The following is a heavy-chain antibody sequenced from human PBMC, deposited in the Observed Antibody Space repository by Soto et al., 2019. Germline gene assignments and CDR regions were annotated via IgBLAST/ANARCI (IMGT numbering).Heavy chain of an antibody. CDR3: VRDSVPFIVVVPAAIRHYYYYGMDV. J-gene: IGHJ6*02. Sequence: PSETLSLTCTVSGGSISSYYWSWIRQPAGKGLEWIGRIYTSGSTNYNPSLKSRVTMSVDTSKNQFSLKLSSVTAADTTVYYCVRDSVPFIVVVPAAIRHYYYYGMDVWGQGTTVTVSS. V-gene: IGHV4-4*07. CDR2: IYTSGST. CDR1: GGSISSYY. D-gene: IGHD2-2*02.